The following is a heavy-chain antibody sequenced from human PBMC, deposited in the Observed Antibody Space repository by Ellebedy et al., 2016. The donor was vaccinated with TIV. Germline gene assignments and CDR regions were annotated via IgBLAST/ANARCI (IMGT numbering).Heavy chain of an antibody. J-gene: IGHJ4*02. CDR1: GFAFSAYN. D-gene: IGHD3-10*01. CDR2: ITTNSKTI. CDR3: ARDGMIWGVCDY. V-gene: IGHV3-48*04. Sequence: GESLKISXAASGFAFSAYNMDWVRQAPGKGLEWISYITTNSKTIYYADSVKGRFTISRDNAKNSLYLQMNSLRVEDTAVYYCARDGMIWGVCDYWGQGTLVTVSS.